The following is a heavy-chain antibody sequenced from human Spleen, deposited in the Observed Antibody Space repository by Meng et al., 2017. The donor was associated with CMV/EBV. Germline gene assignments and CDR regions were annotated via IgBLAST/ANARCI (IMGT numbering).Heavy chain of an antibody. J-gene: IGHJ6*02. V-gene: IGHV4-39*07. CDR3: ARDRDCSSTNCYTAKHYYYYGMDV. CDR1: GGSISSSSYY. Sequence: SETLSLTCTVSGGSISSSSYYWGWIRQPPGKGLEWIGSIYYSGSTYYNPSLKSRVTISVDTSKNQFSLKLSSVTAADTAVYYCARDRDCSSTNCYTAKHYYYYGMDVWGQGTTVTVSS. D-gene: IGHD2-2*02. CDR2: IYYSGST.